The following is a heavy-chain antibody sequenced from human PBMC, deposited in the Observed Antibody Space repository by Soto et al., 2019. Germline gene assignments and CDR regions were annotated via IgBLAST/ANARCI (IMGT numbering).Heavy chain of an antibody. J-gene: IGHJ6*02. V-gene: IGHV3-23*01. CDR1: GFTFSSYA. CDR3: AKPVDYHGCFRSTYYHHYRMDF. Sequence: GGSLRLSCAASGFTFSSYAMSWVRQAPGKGLEWVSAISGSGGSTYYADSVKGRFTISRDNSKNTLYLQMNSLRAEDTAVYYCAKPVDYHGCFRSTYYHHYRMDFWGQGTTVPVSS. D-gene: IGHD2-2*03. CDR2: ISGSGGST.